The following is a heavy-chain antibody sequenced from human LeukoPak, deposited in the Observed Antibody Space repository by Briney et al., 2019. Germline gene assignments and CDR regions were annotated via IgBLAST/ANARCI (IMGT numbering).Heavy chain of an antibody. D-gene: IGHD6-13*01. CDR1: GLTFDSYD. CDR2: IRASGRSI. CDR3: VPPAAGLHRTISTEYFQH. J-gene: IGHJ1*01. Sequence: GGSLRLSCAAAGLTFDSYDMYLGRQGPGKGPEWDSYIRASGRSIKYAYAVKGRFTLYRDNPKTLVYLQMDRLRAEDTAVYYCVPPAAGLHRTISTEYFQHWGQGTEVIVSS. V-gene: IGHV3-48*03.